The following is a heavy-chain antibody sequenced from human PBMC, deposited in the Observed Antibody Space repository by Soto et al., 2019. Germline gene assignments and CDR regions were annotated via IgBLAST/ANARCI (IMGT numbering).Heavy chain of an antibody. CDR1: GGSISSGGYS. D-gene: IGHD3-10*01. V-gene: IGHV4-30-2*01. CDR3: ARGGELLWFGDRVPVGWFDP. Sequence: SSETLSLTCAVSGGSISSGGYSWSWIRQPPGKGLEWIGYIYHSGSTYYNPSLKSRVTISVDRSKNQFSLKLNSVTAADTAVYYCARGGELLWFGDRVPVGWFDPWGQGTLVTVSS. CDR2: IYHSGST. J-gene: IGHJ5*02.